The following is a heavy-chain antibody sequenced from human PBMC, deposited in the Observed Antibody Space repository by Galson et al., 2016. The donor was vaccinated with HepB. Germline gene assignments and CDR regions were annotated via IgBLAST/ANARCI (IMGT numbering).Heavy chain of an antibody. CDR3: AREPPPTYCGGDCQTHNDAFDI. D-gene: IGHD2-21*02. V-gene: IGHV4-4*02. Sequence: SETLSLTCAVSGGSISSSDWWTWVRQPPGQGLEWIGQIFHSGPVNYTPSLASRVTIPVDTSNNHFSLRLTSVTAADTAVYFCAREPPPTYCGGDCQTHNDAFDIWGRGTMVTVSS. CDR1: GGSISSSDW. CDR2: IFHSGPV. J-gene: IGHJ3*02.